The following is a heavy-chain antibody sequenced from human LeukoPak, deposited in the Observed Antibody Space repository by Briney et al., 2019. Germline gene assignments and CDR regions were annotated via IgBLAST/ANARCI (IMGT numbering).Heavy chain of an antibody. Sequence: PGGSLRLSCAASGFTFSSYEMNWVRQAPGKGLEWVSYISSSGSTIYYADSVKGRITISRDNAKNSLYLQMNSLRAEDTAVYYCAREGYSSYDYWGQGTLVTVSS. V-gene: IGHV3-48*03. CDR1: GFTFSSYE. J-gene: IGHJ4*02. D-gene: IGHD5-18*01. CDR2: ISSSGSTI. CDR3: AREGYSSYDY.